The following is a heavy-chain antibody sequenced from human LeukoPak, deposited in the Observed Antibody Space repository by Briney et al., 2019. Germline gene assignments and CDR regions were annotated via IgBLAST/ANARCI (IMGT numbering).Heavy chain of an antibody. J-gene: IGHJ4*02. CDR3: ARERLLWFGELLSEYYFDY. D-gene: IGHD3-10*01. V-gene: IGHV3-53*01. CDR1: GFTVSSNY. CDR2: IYSGGST. Sequence: GGSLRLSCAASGFTVSSNYMSWVRQAPGKGLEWVSVIYSGGSTYYADSVKGRFTISRDNSKNTLYLQMNSLRAEDTAVYYCARERLLWFGELLSEYYFDYWGQGTLVTVSS.